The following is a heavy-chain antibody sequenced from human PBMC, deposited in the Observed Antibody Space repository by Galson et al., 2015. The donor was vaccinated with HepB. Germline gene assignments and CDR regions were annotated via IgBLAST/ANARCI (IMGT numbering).Heavy chain of an antibody. CDR3: AKDLTVGRYVEGYYYGMDV. Sequence: SLRLSCAASGFTFSSYAMSWVRQAPGKGLEWVSAISGSGGSTYYADSVKGRFTISRDNSKNTLYLQMNSLRAEDTAVYYCAKDLTVGRYVEGYYYGMDVWGQGTTVTVSS. J-gene: IGHJ6*02. V-gene: IGHV3-23*01. CDR1: GFTFSSYA. CDR2: ISGSGGST. D-gene: IGHD3-10*01.